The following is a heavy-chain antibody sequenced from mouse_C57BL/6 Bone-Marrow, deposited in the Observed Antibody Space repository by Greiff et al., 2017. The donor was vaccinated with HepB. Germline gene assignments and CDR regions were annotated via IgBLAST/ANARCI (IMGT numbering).Heavy chain of an antibody. CDR3: ARIYYGSSYNY. J-gene: IGHJ2*01. CDR2: IYPGDGDT. D-gene: IGHD1-1*01. V-gene: IGHV1-82*01. Sequence: VQLQQSGPELVKPGASVKISCKASGYAFSSSWMNWVKQRPGKGLEWIGRIYPGDGDTNYNGKFKGKATLTADKSSRTAYMQLSSLTSEDSAVYFCARIYYGSSYNYWGQGTTLTVSS. CDR1: GYAFSSSW.